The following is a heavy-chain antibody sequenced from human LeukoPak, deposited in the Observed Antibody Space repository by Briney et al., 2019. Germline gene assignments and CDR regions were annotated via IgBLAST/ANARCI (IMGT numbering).Heavy chain of an antibody. CDR2: IYYSGST. D-gene: IGHD3-10*01. V-gene: IGHV4-30-4*01. J-gene: IGHJ6*04. CDR3: AREVRMVRGVTHPPYGMDV. CDR1: GGSISSGVYY. Sequence: PSETLSLTCTVSGGSISSGVYYWSWIRQPPGKGLERIGYIYYSGSTYYNPSLKSRVTISVDTSKNQFSLKLSSVTAADTAVYYCAREVRMVRGVTHPPYGMDVWGKGTTVTVSS.